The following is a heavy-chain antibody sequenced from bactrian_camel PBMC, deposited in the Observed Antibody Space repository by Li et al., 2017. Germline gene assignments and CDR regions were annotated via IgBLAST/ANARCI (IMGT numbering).Heavy chain of an antibody. Sequence: DVQLVESGGGSVQAGGSLRLSCAASENTYRTQCMGWFRQAPGKAREGVSIIDDDAITTYADSVKGRFTISKDNAKSTLYLQMNSLKPEDTAMYYCAAETGGDDRGNFYRAIYSGLKFRGKGTQVTVS. CDR1: ENTYRTQC. D-gene: IGHD2*01. J-gene: IGHJ7*01. CDR2: IDDDAIT. V-gene: IGHV3S10*01.